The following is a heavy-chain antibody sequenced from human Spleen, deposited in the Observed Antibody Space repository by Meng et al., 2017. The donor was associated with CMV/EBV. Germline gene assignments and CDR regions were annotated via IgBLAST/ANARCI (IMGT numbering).Heavy chain of an antibody. CDR2: INFNSGDT. V-gene: IGHV1-2*02. Sequence: ASVKVSCKASVFTFTNYFIQWMRQAPGQGLEWMGWINFNSGDTKYAQKFQGRVTMTRDTSVSTAYVELNSLRSDDTAVYYCVAYSGSSFRFDPWGQGTQVTVSS. D-gene: IGHD5-12*01. J-gene: IGHJ5*02. CDR3: VAYSGSSFRFDP. CDR1: VFTFTNYF.